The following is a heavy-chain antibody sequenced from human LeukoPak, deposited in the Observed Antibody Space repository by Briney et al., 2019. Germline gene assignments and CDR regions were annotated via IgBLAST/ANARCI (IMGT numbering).Heavy chain of an antibody. J-gene: IGHJ5*02. V-gene: IGHV3-66*02. D-gene: IGHD3-22*01. CDR1: GFTVSSNY. CDR2: IYSGGNT. CDR3: ARARYDTRGYGS. Sequence: GGSLRLSCSASGFTVSSNYMSWVRQAPGKGLEWVAVIYSGGNTYYADSVKGRFTISRDNSKNMLYLQMNSLRVEDTAVYYCARARYDTRGYGSWGRGSLVTVSS.